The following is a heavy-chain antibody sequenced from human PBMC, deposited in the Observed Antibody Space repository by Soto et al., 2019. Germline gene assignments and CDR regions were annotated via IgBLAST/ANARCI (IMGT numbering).Heavy chain of an antibody. V-gene: IGHV1-2*02. J-gene: IGHJ6*02. CDR3: ARGVPAANYYYYGMDV. D-gene: IGHD2-2*01. Sequence: QVQLVQSGAEVKKPGASVKVSCKASGYTFTGYYMHWLRQAPGQGLEWMGWINPNSGGTNYAQKFQGRVTMTRDTSISTAYMELSRLRSDDTAVYYCARGVPAANYYYYGMDVWGQGTTVTVSS. CDR1: GYTFTGYY. CDR2: INPNSGGT.